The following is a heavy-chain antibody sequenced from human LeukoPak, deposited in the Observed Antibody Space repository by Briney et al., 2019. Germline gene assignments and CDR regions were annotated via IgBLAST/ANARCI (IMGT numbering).Heavy chain of an antibody. Sequence: PSETLSLTCTVSGGSISSYYWSWIRQPPGKGLEWIGYIYTSGSTNYNPSLKSRVTISVDTSKNQFSLKLSSVTAADTAVYYCARRKRDGFNHPFDYWGQGTLVTVSS. D-gene: IGHD5-24*01. J-gene: IGHJ4*02. V-gene: IGHV4-4*09. CDR2: IYTSGST. CDR3: ARRKRDGFNHPFDY. CDR1: GGSISSYY.